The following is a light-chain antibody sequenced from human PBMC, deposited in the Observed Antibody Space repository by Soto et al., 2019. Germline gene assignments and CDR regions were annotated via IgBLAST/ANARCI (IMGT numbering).Light chain of an antibody. CDR2: DAS. V-gene: IGKV1-33*01. CDR3: QQYDNLPPYT. Sequence: DIQMAQSPASLSASVGDRVTITCQASQDISNYLNWYQQKPGKAPKLLIYDASNLEKGVPSRFSRSGSGTDFTYTISSLQPEDIATYYCQQYDNLPPYTFVQGTELAIK. CDR1: QDISNY. J-gene: IGKJ2*01.